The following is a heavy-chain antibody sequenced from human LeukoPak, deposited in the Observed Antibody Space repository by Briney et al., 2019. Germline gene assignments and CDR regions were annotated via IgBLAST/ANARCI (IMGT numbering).Heavy chain of an antibody. CDR1: GGSFSGYY. V-gene: IGHV4-34*01. D-gene: IGHD6-13*01. J-gene: IGHJ6*02. CDR2: INHGGST. Sequence: SETLSLTCAIYGGSFSGYYWSWIRQPPGKGLEWIGEINHGGSTNYNPSLKSRVTISVDTSKNQFSLKLSSVTAADTAVYYCARGVAAAGTWHYYYYGMDVWGQGTTVTVSS. CDR3: ARGVAAAGTWHYYYYGMDV.